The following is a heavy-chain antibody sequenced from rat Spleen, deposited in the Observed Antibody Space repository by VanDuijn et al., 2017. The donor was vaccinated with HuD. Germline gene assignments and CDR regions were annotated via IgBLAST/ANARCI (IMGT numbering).Heavy chain of an antibody. J-gene: IGHJ2*01. V-gene: IGHV5-29*01. D-gene: IGHD1-1*01. CDR2: ISYDDSST. CDR1: GFTFNNYW. CDR3: ARQATTVPSYFDY. Sequence: EVQLVESGGGLVQPGRSLKLSCVASGFTFNNYWMTWIRQAPTKGLEWVATISYDDSSTYYRDSVKGRFTISRDDAKSTLYLQVDSLRSEDTTTYYCARQATTVPSYFDYWGQGVMVTVSS.